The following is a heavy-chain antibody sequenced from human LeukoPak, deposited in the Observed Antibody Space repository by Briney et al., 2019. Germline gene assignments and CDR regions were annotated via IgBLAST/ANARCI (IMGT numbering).Heavy chain of an antibody. CDR2: INPNSGGT. V-gene: IGHV1-2*02. D-gene: IGHD2-15*01. CDR3: ARAGVVVVAATYFDY. Sequence: ASVKVSCKASGYTFTGYYMHWVRQAPGQGLEWMGWINPNSGGTNYAQKFQGGVTITRDTSISTAYMELSRLRSDDTAVYYCARAGVVVVAATYFDYWGQGTLVTVSS. J-gene: IGHJ4*02. CDR1: GYTFTGYY.